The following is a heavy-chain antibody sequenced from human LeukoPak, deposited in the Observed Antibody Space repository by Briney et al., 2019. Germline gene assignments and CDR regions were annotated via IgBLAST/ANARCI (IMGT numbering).Heavy chain of an antibody. D-gene: IGHD5-24*01. V-gene: IGHV3-23*02. Sequence: HPGGSLRLSCAASGFTFSSYAMSWVRQAPEKGLERVSAISDSGRSTYYLDSVKGRFSISRDNSKNTLFLQMNSLRAEDTAVYYCAKRGMTTITEGFDYWGQGTLVTVSS. CDR3: AKRGMTTITEGFDY. CDR2: ISDSGRST. J-gene: IGHJ4*02. CDR1: GFTFSSYA.